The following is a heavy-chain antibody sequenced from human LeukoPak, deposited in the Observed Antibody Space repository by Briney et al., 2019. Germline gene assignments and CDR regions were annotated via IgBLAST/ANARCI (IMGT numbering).Heavy chain of an antibody. Sequence: TGGSLRLSCAASGFTLSNYDMHWVRQATGKGLEWVSAFHTAGDTHYSGSVKGRFATSRENAKNSFYLQMNNLRAGDTAVYYCARGSCSSSSCYERLNGLDVWGQGTPVTVSS. CDR2: FHTAGDT. J-gene: IGHJ6*02. CDR1: GFTLSNYD. CDR3: ARGSCSSSSCYERLNGLDV. V-gene: IGHV3-13*01. D-gene: IGHD2-2*01.